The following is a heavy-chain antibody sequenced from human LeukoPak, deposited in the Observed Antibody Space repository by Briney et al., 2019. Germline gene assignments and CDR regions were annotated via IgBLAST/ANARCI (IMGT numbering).Heavy chain of an antibody. Sequence: SQTVSLTRAISGDSVSSNSAAWSWIRQSPSRGLGGLGRTYYRSRWYNDYAVFVKSRLTIKPDTSKDQFSLQLDSVTPEGTAVYYCARDQGGMFDYWDQGTLVTVSS. J-gene: IGHJ4*02. CDR1: GDSVSSNSAA. CDR3: ARDQGGMFDY. V-gene: IGHV6-1*01. CDR2: TYYRSRWYN.